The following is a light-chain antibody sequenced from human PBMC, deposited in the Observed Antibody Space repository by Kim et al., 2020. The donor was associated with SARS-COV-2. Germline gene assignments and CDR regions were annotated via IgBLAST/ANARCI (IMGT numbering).Light chain of an antibody. Sequence: SVGDRVNITCRASQSISSYLNWYQQKPGKAPKLLIYAASSLQSGVPSRFSGSGSGTDFTLTISSLQPEDFATYYCQQSYSTPSITFGQGTRLEIK. CDR1: QSISSY. V-gene: IGKV1-39*01. CDR2: AAS. CDR3: QQSYSTPSIT. J-gene: IGKJ5*01.